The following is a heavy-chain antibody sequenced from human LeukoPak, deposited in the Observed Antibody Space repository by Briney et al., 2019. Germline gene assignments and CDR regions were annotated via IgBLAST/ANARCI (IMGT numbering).Heavy chain of an antibody. CDR1: GFTFSDYY. CDR3: ASLRGVNR. J-gene: IGHJ4*02. D-gene: IGHD3-10*01. Sequence: GGSLRLSCAASGFTFSDYYMSWIRQPPGKGLEWVSYISSSGTTIYYADSVRGRFTVSRDNAKNSLYLQTDSLSAEDTAVYYCASLRGVNRWGQGTLVTVPS. V-gene: IGHV3-11*01. CDR2: ISSSGTTI.